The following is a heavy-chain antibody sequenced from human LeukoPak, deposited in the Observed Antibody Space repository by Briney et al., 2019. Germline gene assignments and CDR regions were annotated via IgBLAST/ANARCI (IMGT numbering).Heavy chain of an antibody. CDR1: GFTFSTYW. J-gene: IGHJ4*02. D-gene: IGHD6-13*01. CDR3: ARGSGSSWYFYFDY. CDR2: IKQDGREK. V-gene: IGHV3-7*01. Sequence: QAGGSLRLSCAASGFTFSTYWMSWVRQAPGKGLEWVANIKQDGREKYYVDSVKGRFTISRDNAKNSLYLQMNSLRAEDTAVYYCARGSGSSWYFYFDYWGQGTLVTVSS.